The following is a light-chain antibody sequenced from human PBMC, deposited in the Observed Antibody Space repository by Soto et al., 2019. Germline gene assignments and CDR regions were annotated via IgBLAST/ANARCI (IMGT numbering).Light chain of an antibody. V-gene: IGKV1-5*03. CDR2: KAS. CDR1: QNIGSW. J-gene: IGKJ1*01. CDR3: QEYNNYPWT. Sequence: DIQMTQSPSTLSASVGDRVTITCRASQNIGSWLAWYQQKPRGAPKLLIYKASILESGVPSRFSGSGSGTEFTLTIRSLQPEDFATYSCQEYNNYPWTFGQGTKVDIK.